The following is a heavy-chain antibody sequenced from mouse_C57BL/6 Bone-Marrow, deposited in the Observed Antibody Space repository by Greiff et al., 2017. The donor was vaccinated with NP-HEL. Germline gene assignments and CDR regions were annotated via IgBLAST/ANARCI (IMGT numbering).Heavy chain of an antibody. CDR2: INPNYGTT. D-gene: IGHD3-2*02. CDR1: GYSFTDYN. Sequence: EVQLQQSGPELVKPGASVKISCKASGYSFTDYNMNWVKQSNGKSLEWIGVINPNYGTTSYNQKFKGKATLTVDQSSSTAYMQLNSLTSEDAAVDYCARGTAQAQYYFDDWGQGTTLTVSS. J-gene: IGHJ2*01. V-gene: IGHV1-39*01. CDR3: ARGTAQAQYYFDD.